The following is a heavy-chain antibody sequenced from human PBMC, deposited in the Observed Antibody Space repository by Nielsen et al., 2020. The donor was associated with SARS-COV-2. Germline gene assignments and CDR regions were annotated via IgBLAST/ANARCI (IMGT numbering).Heavy chain of an antibody. CDR3: AQYDTSAGAFDV. CDR1: GFSLSTSGVG. CDR2: IYWNDDK. D-gene: IGHD3-22*01. V-gene: IGHV2-5*01. Sequence: SGPTLVKPTQTLTLTCTFSGFSLSTSGVGVGWIRQPPGKALEWLAVIYWNDDKRYSPSLRSRLTFTKDTSKNQVVLTLTNMDPVDTGTYYCAQYDTSAGAFDVWGQGTMVTVSS. J-gene: IGHJ3*01.